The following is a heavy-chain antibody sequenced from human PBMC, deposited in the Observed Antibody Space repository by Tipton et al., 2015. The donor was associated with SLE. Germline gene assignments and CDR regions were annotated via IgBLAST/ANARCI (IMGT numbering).Heavy chain of an antibody. CDR3: ARGGFAELLFFFQY. CDR1: GGSITSYY. D-gene: IGHD3-10*01. CDR2: IYYNGNT. J-gene: IGHJ4*02. V-gene: IGHV4-59*07. Sequence: TLSLTCNVSGGSITSYYWNWIRQPPGKGLEWLGYIYYNGNTNYNPSLKSRATISVDTSKNQFSLKLDSVIAADTAVYYCARGGFAELLFFFQYWGQGTLVTVSS.